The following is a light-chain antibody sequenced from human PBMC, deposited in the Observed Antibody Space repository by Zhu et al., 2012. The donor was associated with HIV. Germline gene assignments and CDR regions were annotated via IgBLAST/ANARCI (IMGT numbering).Light chain of an antibody. CDR1: QSISSSY. V-gene: IGKV3D-20*02. Sequence: EIVLTQSPGTLSLSPGERATLSCRASQSISSSYLAWYQQKAGQAPRLLIYGASNRAAGIPDRFSGSGSGTDFTLTISSLEPEDFALYYCQQRRNWPLTFGGGTRVEIK. CDR3: QQRRNWPLT. CDR2: GAS. J-gene: IGKJ4*01.